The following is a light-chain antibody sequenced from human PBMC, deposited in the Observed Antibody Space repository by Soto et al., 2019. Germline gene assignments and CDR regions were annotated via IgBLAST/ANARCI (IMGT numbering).Light chain of an antibody. CDR3: QQYSDSVLT. Sequence: EIVLTQSPATLSLSPGERATLSCRASQTLTSNYLAWYQQKPGPAPRLLIHGAASRATGIPDRFSGSGSGTDFTLTISRLEPEDFAVYYCQQYSDSVLTFGGGTKVEI. CDR2: GAA. CDR1: QTLTSNY. J-gene: IGKJ4*01. V-gene: IGKV3-20*01.